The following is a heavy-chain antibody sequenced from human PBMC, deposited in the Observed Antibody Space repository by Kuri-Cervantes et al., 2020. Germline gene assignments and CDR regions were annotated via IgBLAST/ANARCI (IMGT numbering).Heavy chain of an antibody. CDR2: ISYDGSNK. V-gene: IGHV3-30*04. J-gene: IGHJ6*02. Sequence: GESLKISCAASGFTFSSYAMHWVRQAPGKGLEWVAVISYDGSNKYYTDSVKGRFTISRDNSKNTLYLQTNSLRAEDTAVYYCARDLYSYGPWGYYGMDVWGQGTTVTVSS. D-gene: IGHD5-18*01. CDR3: ARDLYSYGPWGYYGMDV. CDR1: GFTFSSYA.